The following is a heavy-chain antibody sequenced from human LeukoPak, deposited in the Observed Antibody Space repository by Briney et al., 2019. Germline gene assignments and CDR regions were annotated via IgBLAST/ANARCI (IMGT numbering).Heavy chain of an antibody. D-gene: IGHD5-18*01. J-gene: IGHJ4*02. CDR1: GGSFSGYY. V-gene: IGHV4-34*01. CDR3: ARVGYSSPDY. CDR2: INHSGST. Sequence: PSETLSLTCAVYGGSFSGYYRSWIRQPPGKGLEWIGEINHSGSTNYNPSLKSRVAISVDTSKNQFSLKLSSVTAADTAVYYCARVGYSSPDYWGQGTLVTVSS.